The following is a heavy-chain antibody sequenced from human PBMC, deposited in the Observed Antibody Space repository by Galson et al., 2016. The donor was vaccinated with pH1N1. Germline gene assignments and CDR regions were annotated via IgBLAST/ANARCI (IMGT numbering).Heavy chain of an antibody. D-gene: IGHD3-16*02. Sequence: SLRLSCAASGFVFRDYGMNWVRQAPGKGLEWVANIRGDGTQIHYVDSVKGRFTISRDNAKNSLFLQMNDLRAEDTAVYYCARDFSPSRYHDGTFYYDAFDIWGQGTMVTVSS. J-gene: IGHJ3*02. V-gene: IGHV3-7*01. CDR2: IRGDGTQI. CDR1: GFVFRDYG. CDR3: ARDFSPSRYHDGTFYYDAFDI.